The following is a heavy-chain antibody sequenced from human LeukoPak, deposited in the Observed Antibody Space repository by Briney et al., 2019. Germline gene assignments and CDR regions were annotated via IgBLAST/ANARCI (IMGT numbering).Heavy chain of an antibody. CDR2: IRYDGSNK. V-gene: IGHV3-30*02. Sequence: PGGSLRLSCAASGFTFSYFGIHWVRQAPGKGLEWVTFIRYDGSNKYYVDSVKGRSTISRDNSKNTVYLQMNSLRSEDTAVYYCVRDGRRNCSSINCYTFLNWGQGTLVTVSS. J-gene: IGHJ4*02. D-gene: IGHD2-2*01. CDR1: GFTFSYFG. CDR3: VRDGRRNCSSINCYTFLN.